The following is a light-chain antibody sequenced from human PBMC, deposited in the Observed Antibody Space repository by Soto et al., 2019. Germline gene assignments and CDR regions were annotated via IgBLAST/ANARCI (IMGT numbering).Light chain of an antibody. CDR1: SSDVGAYKY. CDR2: EVT. CDR3: TSFVGNDIWV. Sequence: QSALTQPPSASGSPGQSVTVSGTGTSSDVGAYKYVYWYQQYPGKAPKVMTYEVTKRAAVVPDRFSGSKSVNTASLTVSGLQAEDEADYYCTSFVGNDIWVFGGGTKLTVL. V-gene: IGLV2-8*01. J-gene: IGLJ3*02.